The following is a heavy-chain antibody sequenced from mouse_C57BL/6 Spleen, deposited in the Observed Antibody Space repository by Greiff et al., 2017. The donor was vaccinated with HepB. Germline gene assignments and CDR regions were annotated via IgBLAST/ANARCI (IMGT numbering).Heavy chain of an antibody. V-gene: IGHV1-26*01. CDR2: INPNNGGT. Sequence: VQLQQSGPELVKPGASVKISCKASGYTFTDYYMNWVKQSHGKSLEWIGDINPNNGGTSYNQKFKGKATLTVDKSSSTAYMELRSLTSEDSAVYYCARSGDYDLFDYWGQGTTLTVSS. D-gene: IGHD2-4*01. CDR1: GYTFTDYY. CDR3: ARSGDYDLFDY. J-gene: IGHJ2*01.